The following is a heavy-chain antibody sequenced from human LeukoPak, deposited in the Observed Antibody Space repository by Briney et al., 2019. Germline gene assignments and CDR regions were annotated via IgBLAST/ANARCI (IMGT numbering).Heavy chain of an antibody. D-gene: IGHD3-3*01. CDR1: GFTFSSYS. J-gene: IGHJ4*02. Sequence: GGSLRLSRAASGFTFSSYSMNWVRQAPGKGLEWVSSISSSSSYIYYADSVKGRFTISRDNAKNSLYLQMNSLRAEDTAVYYCARGPTEALGFTYYDFWSGHQYYFDYWGQGTLVTVSS. CDR3: ARGPTEALGFTYYDFWSGHQYYFDY. V-gene: IGHV3-21*01. CDR2: ISSSSSYI.